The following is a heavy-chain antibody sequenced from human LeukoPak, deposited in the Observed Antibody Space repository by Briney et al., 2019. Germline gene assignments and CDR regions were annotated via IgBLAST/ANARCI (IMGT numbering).Heavy chain of an antibody. CDR1: GDSVTRDSYY. Sequence: SETLSLTCSVSGDSVTRDSYYWSWVRQPPGKGLEWLGYISHSGSTHYNPSLKSRVTISADTSENQFSLTLRSLTAADTAIYYCARASGYCDFWSGHSMPLFDCWGQGTLVTVSS. J-gene: IGHJ4*02. CDR2: ISHSGST. D-gene: IGHD3-3*01. V-gene: IGHV4-61*01. CDR3: ARASGYCDFWSGHSMPLFDC.